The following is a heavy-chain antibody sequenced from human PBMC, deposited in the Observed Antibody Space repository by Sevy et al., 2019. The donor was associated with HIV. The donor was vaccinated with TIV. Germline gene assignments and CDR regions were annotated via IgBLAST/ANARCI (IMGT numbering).Heavy chain of an antibody. CDR1: GYSFTSYW. CDR3: ASYYYDSSGHRPYDAFDI. CDR2: IYPGDSDT. Sequence: GESLKISCKGSGYSFTSYWIGWVRQMPGKGLEWMGIIYPGDSDTRYSPSVQGQVTISADKSISTAYLQWSSLKASDTAMYYCASYYYDSSGHRPYDAFDIWGQGTMVTVSS. J-gene: IGHJ3*02. V-gene: IGHV5-51*01. D-gene: IGHD3-22*01.